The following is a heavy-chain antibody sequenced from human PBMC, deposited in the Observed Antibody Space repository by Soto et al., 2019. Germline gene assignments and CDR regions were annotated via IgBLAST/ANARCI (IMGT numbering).Heavy chain of an antibody. D-gene: IGHD3-22*01. V-gene: IGHV4-30-4*01. CDR2: IYYSGST. Sequence: SETLSLTCTVSGSSTSSGDYYWSWIRQPPGKGLEWIGYIYYSGSTHYNPSLKSRITISVDTSKNQFSLKLSSVTAADTAVYYCARSGPLYDSTGFYWYFDLWGRGTLVTVSS. CDR3: ARSGPLYDSTGFYWYFDL. J-gene: IGHJ2*01. CDR1: GSSTSSGDYY.